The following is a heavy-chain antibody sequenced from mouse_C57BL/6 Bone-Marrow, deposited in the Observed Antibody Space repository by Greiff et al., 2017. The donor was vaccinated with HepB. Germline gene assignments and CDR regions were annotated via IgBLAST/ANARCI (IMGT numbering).Heavy chain of an antibody. CDR1: GFTFSSYA. CDR2: ISDGGSYT. CDR3: ARDNDYEYYYAMDY. V-gene: IGHV5-4*01. D-gene: IGHD2-4*01. J-gene: IGHJ4*01. Sequence: EVQLQESGGGLVKPGGSLKLSCAASGFTFSSYAMSWVRQTPEKRLEWVATISDGGSYTYYPDNVKGRFTISRDNAKNNLYLQMSHLKSEDTAMYYCARDNDYEYYYAMDYWGQGTSVTVSS.